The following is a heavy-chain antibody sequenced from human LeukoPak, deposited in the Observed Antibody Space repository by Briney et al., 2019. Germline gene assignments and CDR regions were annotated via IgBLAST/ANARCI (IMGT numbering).Heavy chain of an antibody. CDR3: AKMSIDYDFWSAFDI. J-gene: IGHJ3*02. D-gene: IGHD3-3*01. CDR1: GFNFGDYC. CDR2: ISSDSSDK. V-gene: IGHV3-11*06. Sequence: PGGSLRLSCETSGFNFGDYCMTWIRQAPGKGLEFISYISSDSSDKTYVDSVKGRFTISRDASKNMLFLQMNSLKVEDTALYYCAKMSIDYDFWSAFDIWGQGTTVTVSS.